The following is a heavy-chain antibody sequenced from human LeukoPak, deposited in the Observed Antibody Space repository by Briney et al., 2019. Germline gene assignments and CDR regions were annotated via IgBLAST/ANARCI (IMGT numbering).Heavy chain of an antibody. CDR3: ARDVWQQLVSEYYYYMDV. D-gene: IGHD6-13*01. J-gene: IGHJ6*03. CDR2: ISAYNGNT. V-gene: IGHV1-18*01. Sequence: ASVKVSCKASGYTFTSYGISWVRQAPGQGLEWMGWISAYNGNTNYAQKLQGRVTMTTDTSTSTAYMELRSLRSDDTAVYYCARDVWQQLVSEYYYYMDVWGKGTTVTVSS. CDR1: GYTFTSYG.